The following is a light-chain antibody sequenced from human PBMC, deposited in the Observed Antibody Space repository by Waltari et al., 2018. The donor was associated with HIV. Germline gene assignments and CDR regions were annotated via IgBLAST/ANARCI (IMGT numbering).Light chain of an antibody. Sequence: QSALTQPLSASGSLGQSVTISSTGSRSHLGAYDSVSWFQQHPRSAPKLLLYEVTRRPSTVSDRFSGSRSGSTAFLTVAGLQPDDEATYFCSSYGDSLRVLFGGGTNVTVL. J-gene: IGLJ3*02. V-gene: IGLV2-8*01. CDR3: SSYGDSLRVL. CDR2: EVT. CDR1: RSHLGAYDS.